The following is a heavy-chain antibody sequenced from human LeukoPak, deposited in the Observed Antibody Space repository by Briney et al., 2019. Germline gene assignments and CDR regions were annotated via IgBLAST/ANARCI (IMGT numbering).Heavy chain of an antibody. CDR2: INPKSGGT. CDR3: ARSEDYGLDV. Sequence: ASVTVSCKSSGYTFTGYSIHWVRQAPGQGLEWMGWINPKSGGTNYAQKFQGRVTMTGDTSISTTYMELTRLKSDDTAVYFCARSEDYGLDVWGQGTTVIVSS. V-gene: IGHV1-2*02. J-gene: IGHJ6*02. CDR1: GYTFTGYS.